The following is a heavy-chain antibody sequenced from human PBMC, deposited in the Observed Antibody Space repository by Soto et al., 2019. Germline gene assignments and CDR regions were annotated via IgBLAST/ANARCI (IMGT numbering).Heavy chain of an antibody. CDR3: ARGDSTDCSSGVCSLFYNHDMDV. CDR2: INPKSGGT. J-gene: IGHJ6*02. Sequence: QVQLVQSGAEVKKPGASVKVSCKASGYSFTDYHIHWVRQAPGQGLEWLGRINPKSGGTSTAQKFQGWFTMTTDLSISTASMELTRLTSDDTDIYYCARGDSTDCSSGVCSLFYNHDMDVWGQGTTVTVSS. D-gene: IGHD2-8*01. V-gene: IGHV1-2*04. CDR1: GYSFTDYH.